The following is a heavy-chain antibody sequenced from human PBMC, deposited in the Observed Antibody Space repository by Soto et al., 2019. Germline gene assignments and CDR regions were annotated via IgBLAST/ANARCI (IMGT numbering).Heavy chain of an antibody. CDR1: GGYFNGYY. D-gene: IGHD6-13*01. Sequence: ASETLSLACAVYGGYFNGYYWSWIRQPPGKGLEWIGEINHSGSTNYHPSLKSRVNISVDTSKNQFSLKLSSVTAADPAVYHCSGVEYSSRNNPWGQGTLVTVSS. J-gene: IGHJ5*02. CDR2: INHSGST. CDR3: SGVEYSSRNNP. V-gene: IGHV4-34*01.